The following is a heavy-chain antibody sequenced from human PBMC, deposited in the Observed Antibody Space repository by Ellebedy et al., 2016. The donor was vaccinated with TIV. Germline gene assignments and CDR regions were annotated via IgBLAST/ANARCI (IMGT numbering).Heavy chain of an antibody. CDR2: ISYDGDDK. CDR1: GFTLSSYA. Sequence: GESLKISCAASGFTLSSYAVHWVRQAPGKGLEWLAVISYDGDDKYYADSVKGRFTISGDSSKNTLYLQMDSLRTEDTALYFCARDRLRWGRHGGSFDIWGHGTVVTVSP. V-gene: IGHV3-30*01. D-gene: IGHD4-23*01. J-gene: IGHJ3*02. CDR3: ARDRLRWGRHGGSFDI.